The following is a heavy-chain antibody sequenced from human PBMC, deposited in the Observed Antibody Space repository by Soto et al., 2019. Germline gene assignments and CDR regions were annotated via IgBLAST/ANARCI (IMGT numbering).Heavy chain of an antibody. J-gene: IGHJ6*03. CDR2: ISYDGSNK. Sequence: GGSLRLSCAASGFTFSNHGMHLVRQAPGKGLEWVAVISYDGSNKYYADSVKGRFTISRDNSKNTLYLQMNSLRAGDTAVYYCAKDSHKVVPAAKYYYYYYMDVWGKGTTVTVSS. CDR3: AKDSHKVVPAAKYYYYYYMDV. D-gene: IGHD2-2*01. CDR1: GFTFSNHG. V-gene: IGHV3-30*18.